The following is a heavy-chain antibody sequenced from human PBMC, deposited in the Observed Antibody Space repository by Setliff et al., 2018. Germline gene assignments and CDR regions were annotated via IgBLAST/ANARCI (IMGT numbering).Heavy chain of an antibody. V-gene: IGHV1-2*02. Sequence: VASVKVSCKASGYTFTGYYMHWVRQAPGQGLEWMGWINPNSGGTNYAQKFQGRVTMARDTSISTAYMELSRLRSDDTAVYYCAREIRVVVPAAPRYYGMDVWGQGTTVTV. CDR3: AREIRVVVPAAPRYYGMDV. CDR1: GYTFTGYY. J-gene: IGHJ6*02. D-gene: IGHD2-2*01. CDR2: INPNSGGT.